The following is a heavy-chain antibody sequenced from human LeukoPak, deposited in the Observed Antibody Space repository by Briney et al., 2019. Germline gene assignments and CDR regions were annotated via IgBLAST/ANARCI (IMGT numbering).Heavy chain of an antibody. V-gene: IGHV4-59*08. D-gene: IGHD6-19*01. CDR3: ARRVAVTGIYCFDL. CDR2: VYYSGAT. Sequence: SETLSLTCTVSGGSISAHYCSWIRQPPGKGLEWIGYVYYSGATNYNPSLKSRVTMSLETSKNQFSLRLTSVTAADTAVYYCARRVAVTGIYCFDLWGQGTPVTVSS. J-gene: IGHJ4*02. CDR1: GGSISAHY.